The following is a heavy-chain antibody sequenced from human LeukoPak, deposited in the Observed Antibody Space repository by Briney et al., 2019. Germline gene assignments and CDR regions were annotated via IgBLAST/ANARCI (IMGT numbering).Heavy chain of an antibody. CDR1: GFSFSAHW. D-gene: IGHD2-8*01. CDR3: AKDKWWGASDH. CDR2: INGDATAT. V-gene: IGHV3-74*01. J-gene: IGHJ4*02. Sequence: GGSLRLSCAASGFSFSAHWMHWVRQAPGKGLVWVAQINGDATATNYAGSVKGRFTISRDNAKNTVHLQMSALTAEDTAVYYCAKDKWWGASDHWGQGSLVTVSS.